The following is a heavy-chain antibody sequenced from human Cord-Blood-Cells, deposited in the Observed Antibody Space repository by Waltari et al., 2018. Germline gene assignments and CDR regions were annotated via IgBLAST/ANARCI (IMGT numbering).Heavy chain of an antibody. CDR2: IYYTGST. D-gene: IGHD3-10*01. V-gene: IGHV4-59*01. Sequence: QVQLQESGPGLVKPSETLSLPCTVSGGSISSSYWSWIRLPPGKGLEWIGYIYYTGSTNYNPSLKSRVTISVDTSKNQFSLKLSSVTAADTAVYYCARGPARGWGSGSYYNDWGQGTLVTVSS. J-gene: IGHJ4*02. CDR3: ARGPARGWGSGSYYND. CDR1: GGSISSSY.